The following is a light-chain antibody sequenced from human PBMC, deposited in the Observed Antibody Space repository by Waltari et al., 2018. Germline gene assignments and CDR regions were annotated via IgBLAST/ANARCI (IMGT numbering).Light chain of an antibody. CDR3: QQYSNWPPEVT. V-gene: IGKV3-15*01. CDR1: QSVSSN. Sequence: EIVMTQSPATLPVSPGESATLSCRASQSVSSNLAWYQQKPGQAPRLLIYDASSSATGIPARFGGSGSGTEFTLTISSLQSEDSALYYCQQYSNWPPEVTFGPGTKVDIK. J-gene: IGKJ3*01. CDR2: DAS.